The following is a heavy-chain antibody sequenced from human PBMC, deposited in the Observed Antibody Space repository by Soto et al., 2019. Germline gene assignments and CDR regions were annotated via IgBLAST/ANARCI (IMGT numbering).Heavy chain of an antibody. D-gene: IGHD4-17*01. J-gene: IGHJ4*02. CDR3: ARRPVTYYFDY. CDR1: GFTFSNYA. Sequence: QVQLVESGGGVVQPGRSLRLSCAAPGFTFSNYAMHWVRQAPGKGLEWVAVISYDGSNKYYADSVKGRFTISRDNSKNTLYLQMNSLRAEDTAVYYCARRPVTYYFDYWGQGTLVTVSS. CDR2: ISYDGSNK. V-gene: IGHV3-30-3*01.